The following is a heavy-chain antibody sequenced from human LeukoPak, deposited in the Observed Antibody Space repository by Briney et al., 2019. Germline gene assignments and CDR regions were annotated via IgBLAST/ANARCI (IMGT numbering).Heavy chain of an antibody. D-gene: IGHD3-10*01. Sequence: GGSLRLSCEASGFTFSSYAMTWVRLAPGKGLEWVSGIRAGDYSAYYADSVKGRFTISRDNSRNTLYLQMGSLTAEDTAVYYCAKNKGSESYSDFDYWGQGTLVTVSS. CDR2: IRAGDYSA. V-gene: IGHV3-23*01. CDR1: GFTFSSYA. CDR3: AKNKGSESYSDFDY. J-gene: IGHJ4*02.